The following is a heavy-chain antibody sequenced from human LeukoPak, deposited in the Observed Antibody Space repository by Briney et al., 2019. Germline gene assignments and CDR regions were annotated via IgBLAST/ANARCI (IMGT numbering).Heavy chain of an antibody. CDR2: IYPGDSDT. CDR1: GYSFTSYW. D-gene: IGHD3-10*01. J-gene: IGHJ4*02. CDR3: ASLPPSMVRGVEVKYYFDY. V-gene: IGHV5-51*01. Sequence: GESLKISCKGSGYSFTSYWIGWVRQMPGKGLEWMGIIYPGDSDTRYSPSFQGQVTISADKSISTAYLRGSSLKASDTAMYYCASLPPSMVRGVEVKYYFDYWGQGTLVTVSS.